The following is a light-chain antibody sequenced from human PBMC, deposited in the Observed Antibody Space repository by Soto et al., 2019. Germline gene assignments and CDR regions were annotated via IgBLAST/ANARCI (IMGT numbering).Light chain of an antibody. CDR1: QSISNY. V-gene: IGKV1-39*01. CDR3: QQSYGVPLT. J-gene: IGKJ4*01. CDR2: AAS. Sequence: DIQMTQSPSSLSASVGDRVTISCRASQSISNYLNWYQQNPGKAPKLLIYAASSLQSGVPSRFSVSASETDFTLTITNLQPEDFATYYSQQSYGVPLTFGGGTRVEIK.